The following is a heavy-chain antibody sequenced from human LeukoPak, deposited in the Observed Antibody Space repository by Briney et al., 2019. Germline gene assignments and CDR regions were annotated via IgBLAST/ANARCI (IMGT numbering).Heavy chain of an antibody. V-gene: IGHV3-74*01. CDR3: ARPRGRYCSGGSCYSSVVY. CDR1: GFTFSSYW. D-gene: IGHD2-15*01. CDR2: INSDRSST. J-gene: IGHJ4*02. Sequence: GGSLRLSCAASGFTFSSYWMHWVRQAPGKGLVWVSRINSDRSSTSYADSVKGRFTISRDNAKNTLYLQMNSLRAEDTAVYYCARPRGRYCSGGSCYSSVVYWGQGTLVTVSS.